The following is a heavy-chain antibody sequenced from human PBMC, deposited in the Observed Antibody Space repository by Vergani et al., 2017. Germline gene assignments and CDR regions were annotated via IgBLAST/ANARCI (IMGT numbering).Heavy chain of an antibody. J-gene: IGHJ6*03. CDR2: ISYDGSNK. D-gene: IGHD2-21*02. Sequence: QVQLVESGGGVVRPGRSLRLSCAASGFTFSSYGMHWVRQAPGKGLEWVAVISYDGSNKYYADSVKGRFTISRDNSKNTLYLQMNSLRAEDTAVYYCAKDQGDSGYYYYYYMDVWGKGTTVTVSS. CDR1: GFTFSSYG. V-gene: IGHV3-30*18. CDR3: AKDQGDSGYYYYYYMDV.